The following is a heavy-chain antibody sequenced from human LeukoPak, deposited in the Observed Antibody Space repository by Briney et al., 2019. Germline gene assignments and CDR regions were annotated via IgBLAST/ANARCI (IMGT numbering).Heavy chain of an antibody. J-gene: IGHJ4*02. Sequence: SETLSLTCTVSGGSISSYYWSWIRQPPGKGLEWIGYIYYSGSTNYNPSLKSRVTISVDTSKNQFSLKLSSVTAADTAVYYCARVDYYDSSGYLRYYFDYWGQGTLVTVSS. CDR2: IYYSGST. CDR3: ARVDYYDSSGYLRYYFDY. V-gene: IGHV4-59*01. CDR1: GGSISSYY. D-gene: IGHD3-22*01.